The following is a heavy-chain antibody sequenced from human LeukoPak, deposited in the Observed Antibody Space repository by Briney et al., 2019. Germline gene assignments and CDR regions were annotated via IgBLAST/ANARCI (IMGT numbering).Heavy chain of an antibody. CDR3: AREGKGVGTTYYYYYMDV. CDR2: IYYSGST. D-gene: IGHD1-7*01. J-gene: IGHJ6*03. V-gene: IGHV4-59*01. CDR1: GGSISSYY. Sequence: PSETLSLTCTVSGGSISSYYWSWIRQPPGKGLEWIGYIYYSGSTNYNPSLKSRVTISVDTSKNQFSLKLSSVTAADTAVYYCAREGKGVGTTYYYYYMDVWGKGTTVTVSS.